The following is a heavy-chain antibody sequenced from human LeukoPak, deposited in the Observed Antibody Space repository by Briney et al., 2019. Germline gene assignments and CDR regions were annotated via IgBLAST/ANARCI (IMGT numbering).Heavy chain of an antibody. CDR1: GGSISSDSFY. CDR3: ARWTKNYFDY. Sequence: SETLSLTCSVSGGSISSDSFYWGWIRQPPGKGLEWIGSMYYSGSTYYNPSLKSRVPISVDTSKNQFSLKLSSVTAADTAVYYCARWTKNYFDYWGQGTLVTVSS. CDR2: MYYSGST. J-gene: IGHJ4*02. V-gene: IGHV4-39*01. D-gene: IGHD3/OR15-3a*01.